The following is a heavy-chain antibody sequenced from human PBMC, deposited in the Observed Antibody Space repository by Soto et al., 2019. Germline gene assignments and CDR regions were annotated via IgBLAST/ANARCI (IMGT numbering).Heavy chain of an antibody. Sequence: GGSLRLSCAASGFTFSTYALSWVRQAPGKGLEWVSAISANGQGIYYADSVRGRFTISIDNSKNTIFLHMDSLRAEDTAVYYCAKDRNYPRDQFHYWGQGTLVTVSS. V-gene: IGHV3-23*01. CDR2: ISANGQGI. CDR3: AKDRNYPRDQFHY. D-gene: IGHD1-7*01. CDR1: GFTFSTYA. J-gene: IGHJ4*02.